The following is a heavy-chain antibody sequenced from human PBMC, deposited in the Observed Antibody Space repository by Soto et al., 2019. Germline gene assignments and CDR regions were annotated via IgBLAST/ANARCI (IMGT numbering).Heavy chain of an antibody. D-gene: IGHD3-16*02. CDR2: IYYDGSNK. CDR1: GIIFSTYG. J-gene: IGHJ6*02. CDR3: ARDLIGTVYGMDV. V-gene: IGHV3-33*01. Sequence: GGSLRLSCAASGIIFSTYGMHWVRQAPGKGLEWVAVIYYDGSNKYYADSVKGRFTISRDNSKNTLYLQMNSLRAEDTAVYYCARDLIGTVYGMDVWGQGTTVTVSS.